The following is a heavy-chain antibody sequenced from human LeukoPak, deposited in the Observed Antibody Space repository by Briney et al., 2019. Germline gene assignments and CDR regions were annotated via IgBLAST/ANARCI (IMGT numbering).Heavy chain of an antibody. CDR2: MSYDGSNK. J-gene: IGHJ4*02. CDR1: GFTFSSYG. Sequence: PGRSLRLSCAASGFTFSSYGMHWVRQAPGKGLEWVAVMSYDGSNKYYADSVKGRFTISRDNSKNTLYLQMNSLRAEDTAVYYCAKGIPSDFWGQGTLVTVSS. V-gene: IGHV3-30*18. CDR3: AKGIPSDF.